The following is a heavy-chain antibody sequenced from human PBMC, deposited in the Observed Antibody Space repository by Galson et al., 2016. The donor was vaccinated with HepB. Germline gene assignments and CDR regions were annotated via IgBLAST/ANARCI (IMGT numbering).Heavy chain of an antibody. CDR3: ARRSITTMHV. D-gene: IGHD3-22*01. V-gene: IGHV4-39*01. CDR2: ISYSGST. Sequence: ETLSLTCTVSGGSISSTDFYWGWIRQPPGKGLEWIGTISYSGSTYYNPSLKSRVTISTDTSKNQLSLKMSSVTAADTAVYYCARRSITTMHVWGQGTTVTVSS. CDR1: GGSISSTDFY. J-gene: IGHJ6*02.